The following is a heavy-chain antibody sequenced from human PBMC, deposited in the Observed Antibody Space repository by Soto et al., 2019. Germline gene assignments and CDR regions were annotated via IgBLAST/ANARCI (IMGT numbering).Heavy chain of an antibody. Sequence: ASVKVSCKASGYTFTSYGISWVRQAPGQGLEWMGWISAYNGNTNYAQKLQGRVTMTTDTSTSTAYMELRSLRSDDTAVYYCARGDYYGSGSYRRDYYNYYYMDVWGKGTTVTVSS. D-gene: IGHD3-10*01. J-gene: IGHJ6*03. CDR3: ARGDYYGSGSYRRDYYNYYYMDV. CDR1: GYTFTSYG. CDR2: ISAYNGNT. V-gene: IGHV1-18*01.